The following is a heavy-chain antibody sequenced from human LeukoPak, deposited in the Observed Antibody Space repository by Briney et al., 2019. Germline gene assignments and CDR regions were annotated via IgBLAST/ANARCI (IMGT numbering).Heavy chain of an antibody. Sequence: ASVKVSYKASGYTFTSYYIHWVRQAPGQGLEWMGWIHPNSGGTNYAQNFQGRVTMTRDTSIRTAYMEVNRLTSDDTAVYYCARMEVGTSLHWGQGTMVTVSS. V-gene: IGHV1-2*02. CDR1: GYTFTSYY. CDR2: IHPNSGGT. J-gene: IGHJ3*01. CDR3: ARMEVGTSLH. D-gene: IGHD4-23*01.